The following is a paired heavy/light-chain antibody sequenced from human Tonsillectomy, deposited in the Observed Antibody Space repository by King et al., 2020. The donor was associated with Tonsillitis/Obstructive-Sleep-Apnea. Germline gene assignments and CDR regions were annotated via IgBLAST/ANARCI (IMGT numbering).Heavy chain of an antibody. CDR1: GFTFSSYD. CDR3: ARDGGYSGYDAFDI. Sequence: EVQLVESGGGLVQPGGSLRLSCAASGFTFSSYDMNWVRQAPGKGLEWVSYISSSGSTIYYADSVKGRFTISRDNAKNSLYLQMNSLRAEDTAVYYCARDGGYSGYDAFDIWGQGTMVTVSS. J-gene: IGHJ3*02. D-gene: IGHD1-26*01. CDR2: ISSSGSTI. V-gene: IGHV3-48*03.
Light chain of an antibody. V-gene: IGLV1-44*01. CDR1: SSNIGSNT. Sequence: QSVLTQPPSASGTPGQRVTISCSGSSSNIGSNTVNWYQQLPGTAPKLLIYSNNQRPSGVPDRFSGSKSGTSASLAISGLQPEDEADYYCAAWDDSLNGRVFGGGTKLTVL. CDR2: SNN. CDR3: AAWDDSLNGRV. J-gene: IGLJ3*02.